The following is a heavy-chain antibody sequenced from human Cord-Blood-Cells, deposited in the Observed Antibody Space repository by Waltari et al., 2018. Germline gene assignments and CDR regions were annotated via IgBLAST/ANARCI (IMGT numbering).Heavy chain of an antibody. D-gene: IGHD3-3*01. V-gene: IGHV4-34*01. J-gene: IGHJ4*02. Sequence: QVQLQQWGAGLLKPSETLSLTCAVYGGSLSGYYWSWTRPPPGKGLEWIGEINHSGSTNYNPSLKSRVTISVDTSKNQFSLKLSSVTAADTAVYYCARGMKGFWSGYYYFDYWGQGTLVTVSS. CDR1: GGSLSGYY. CDR2: INHSGST. CDR3: ARGMKGFWSGYYYFDY.